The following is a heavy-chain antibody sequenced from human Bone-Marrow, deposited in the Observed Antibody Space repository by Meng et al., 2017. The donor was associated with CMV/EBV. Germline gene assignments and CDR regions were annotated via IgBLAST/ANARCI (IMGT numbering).Heavy chain of an antibody. Sequence: GESLKISCAASGFTFSSYGMHWVRQAPGKGLEWVAFIRYDGSNKYYADSVKGRFTISRDNSKNTLYLQMNSLRAEDTAVYYCAKGPTEGMDVWGQGTTVTVSS. J-gene: IGHJ6*02. V-gene: IGHV3-30*02. CDR3: AKGPTEGMDV. CDR1: GFTFSSYG. CDR2: IRYDGSNK.